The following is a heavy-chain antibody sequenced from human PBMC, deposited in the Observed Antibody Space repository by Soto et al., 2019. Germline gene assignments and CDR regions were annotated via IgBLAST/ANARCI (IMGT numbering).Heavy chain of an antibody. D-gene: IGHD3-10*01. CDR2: IKEDGSEA. V-gene: IGHV3-7*01. J-gene: IGHJ4*01. CDR3: ARSRRQWFGGTLSYYFDF. CDR1: GLVFRVYW. Sequence: GLVRLSFAASGLVFRVYWMSWVRQAPGKGLEWVANIKEDGSEANYVDSVKGRFAVSRDKDTDSLYLQLNSLTPEDSAVYYCARSRRQWFGGTLSYYFDFWGHGTPVTVSS.